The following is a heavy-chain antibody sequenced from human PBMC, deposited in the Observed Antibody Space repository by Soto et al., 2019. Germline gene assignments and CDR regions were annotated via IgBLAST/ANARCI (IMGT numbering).Heavy chain of an antibody. CDR2: ISNSGST. J-gene: IGHJ4*02. CDR1: GGSVSRDSYY. D-gene: IGHD3-10*01. CDR3: ARATYYYGRQFDY. V-gene: IGHV4-61*03. Sequence: QVQLRESGPGLVKPSETLSLTCTVSGGSVSRDSYYWSWIRQPPGRGLEWIVYISNSGSTKYNPSPVSRVTISIDTSKNHLSLKMSSVAAAVTAVYYCARATYYYGRQFDYWGQGTLVTVSS.